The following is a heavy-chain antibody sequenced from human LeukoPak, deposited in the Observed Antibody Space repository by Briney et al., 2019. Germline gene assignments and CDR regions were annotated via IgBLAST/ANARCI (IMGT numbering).Heavy chain of an antibody. D-gene: IGHD5-12*01. V-gene: IGHV1-2*06. CDR1: GYTFTGYY. CDR3: ARKPRPWMGIDY. J-gene: IGHJ4*02. CDR2: INPNSGGT. Sequence: GASVKVSCKASGYTFTGYYMHWVRQAPGQGLEWMGRINPNSGGTNYAQKFQGRVTMTRDTSISTAYMELSRLRSEDTAVYYCARKPRPWMGIDYWGQGTLVTVSS.